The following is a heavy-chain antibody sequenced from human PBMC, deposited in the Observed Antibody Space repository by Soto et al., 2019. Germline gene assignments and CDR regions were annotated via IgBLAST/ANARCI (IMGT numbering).Heavy chain of an antibody. J-gene: IGHJ6*02. CDR1: GYSISSSYY. D-gene: IGHD4-17*01. CDR2: IHHSGST. CDR3: ARENGDYDYYYYGMDV. V-gene: IGHV4-38-2*02. Sequence: PSETLSLTCAVSGYSISSSYYWGWIRQPPGKGLEWIGSIHHSGSTHYNPSLKSRVIISVDTSKNQFSLKLSSVTAADTAVYYCARENGDYDYYYYGMDVWGQGTTVTVSS.